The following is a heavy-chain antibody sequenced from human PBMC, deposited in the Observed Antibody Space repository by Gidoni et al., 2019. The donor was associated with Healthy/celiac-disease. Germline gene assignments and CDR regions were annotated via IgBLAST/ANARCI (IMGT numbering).Heavy chain of an antibody. CDR3: ARSVLIPTVTRVGNWFDP. CDR2: IYYSGST. Sequence: PGKGLEWIGYIYYSGSTNYNPSLKSRVTISVDTSKNQFSLKLSSVTAADTAVYYCARSVLIPTVTRVGNWFDPWGQGTLVTVSS. D-gene: IGHD4-17*01. V-gene: IGHV4-59*01. J-gene: IGHJ5*02.